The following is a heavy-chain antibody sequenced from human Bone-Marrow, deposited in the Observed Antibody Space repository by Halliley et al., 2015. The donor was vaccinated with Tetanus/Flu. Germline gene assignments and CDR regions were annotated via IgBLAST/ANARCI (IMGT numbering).Heavy chain of an antibody. Sequence: TLSLTCAVYGGSFSGYYWSWIRQPPGKGLEWIGEINHRGSTNYNPSLKSRVTISVDTSKNRFSLKLGSVTAADTAVYYCARGLAYCGGDCSRSFDYWGQGALVTVSS. J-gene: IGHJ4*02. D-gene: IGHD2-21*02. CDR3: ARGLAYCGGDCSRSFDY. CDR2: INHRGST. CDR1: GGSFSGYY. V-gene: IGHV4-34*01.